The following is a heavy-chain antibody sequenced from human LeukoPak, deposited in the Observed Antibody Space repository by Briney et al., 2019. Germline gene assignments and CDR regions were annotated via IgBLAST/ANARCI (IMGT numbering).Heavy chain of an antibody. V-gene: IGHV3-33*01. J-gene: IGHJ3*02. CDR3: ARDPLGYCSSTSCHDAFDI. CDR2: IWYDGRNK. D-gene: IGHD2-2*01. CDR1: GFTFSSYG. Sequence: GGSLRLSCAASGFTFSSYGMHWVRQAPGKGLEWVAVIWYDGRNKYYADSVKGRFTISRDNSKNTVYLQMNSLRAEDTAVYYCARDPLGYCSSTSCHDAFDIWGQGTMVTVSS.